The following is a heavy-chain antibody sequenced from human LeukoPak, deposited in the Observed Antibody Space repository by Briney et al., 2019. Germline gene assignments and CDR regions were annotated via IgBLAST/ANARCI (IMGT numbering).Heavy chain of an antibody. CDR3: ARDWVFDY. Sequence: GGSLRLSCEGSAFIFSGHWMNWVRQAPGKGLVWVSRINSDGSSTSYADSVKGRFTISRDNAKNTLYLQMNSLRAEDTAVYYCARDWVFDYWGQGTLVTVSS. V-gene: IGHV3-74*01. CDR2: INSDGSST. D-gene: IGHD3-16*01. CDR1: AFIFSGHW. J-gene: IGHJ4*02.